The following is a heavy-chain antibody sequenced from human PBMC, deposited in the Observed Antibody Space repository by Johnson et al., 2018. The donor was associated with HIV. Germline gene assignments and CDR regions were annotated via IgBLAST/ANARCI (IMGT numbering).Heavy chain of an antibody. CDR1: GFTFNNYD. D-gene: IGHD3-3*02. CDR2: ISYDGSKK. Sequence: QVQLVESGGGVVQPGRSLRLSCTGSGFTFNNYDMDWVRQAPGRGLEWVVSISYDGSKKYYGDSVKGRFTISRDNAKNTLYLQMDSLGAEDTAVYFCARVQVLADDVFNIWGQGTMVTVAS. V-gene: IGHV3-30*03. CDR3: ARVQVLADDVFNI. J-gene: IGHJ3*02.